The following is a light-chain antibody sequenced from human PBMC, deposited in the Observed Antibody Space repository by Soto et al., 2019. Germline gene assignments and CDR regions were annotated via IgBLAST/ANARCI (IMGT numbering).Light chain of an antibody. CDR1: QTVSGSY. CDR3: QQRVNWPPT. Sequence: NVLTQSPGTLSLSPGERATLSCRASQTVSGSYVAWYQQKPGQTPRLLIYGASSRASGVPHRFSAGGSGTDFTLIISSLQPEDFSVYYCQQRVNWPPTFGGGTKVDIK. CDR2: GAS. V-gene: IGKV3D-20*02. J-gene: IGKJ4*01.